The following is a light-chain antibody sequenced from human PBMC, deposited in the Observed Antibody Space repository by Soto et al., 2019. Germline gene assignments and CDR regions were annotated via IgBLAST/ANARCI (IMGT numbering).Light chain of an antibody. J-gene: IGKJ1*01. CDR2: AAS. CDR3: QQSYTTPRT. Sequence: DIQMTQSPSSLSASVGDRVSVTCRARQSISTFLNWYQQRPGEAPKLLVYAASSLQSGVPSRFSGSGSGADFTLTIGSLQPEDFATYDCQQSYTTPRTFGQGTKVEVK. CDR1: QSISTF. V-gene: IGKV1-39*01.